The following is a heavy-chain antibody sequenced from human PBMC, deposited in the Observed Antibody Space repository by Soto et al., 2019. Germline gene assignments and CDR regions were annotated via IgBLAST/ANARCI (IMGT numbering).Heavy chain of an antibody. CDR1: GGSISRYF. D-gene: IGHD6-25*01. Sequence: PSETLSLTCTVSGGSISRYFWSWIRQPPGRGLEWIGHIHYSGSTNYNPSLKSRVTISVDTSKNQVSLKLSSVTAADTAMYFCARQVSSAWPPYYYDMDVWGQGTTVTVSS. V-gene: IGHV4-59*08. CDR2: IHYSGST. CDR3: ARQVSSAWPPYYYDMDV. J-gene: IGHJ6*02.